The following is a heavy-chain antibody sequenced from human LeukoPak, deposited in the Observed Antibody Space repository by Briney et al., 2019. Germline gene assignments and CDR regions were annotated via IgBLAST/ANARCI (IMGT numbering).Heavy chain of an antibody. V-gene: IGHV3-74*01. CDR2: INSDGSST. D-gene: IGHD3-10*01. CDR3: ARETENRGAFDI. Sequence: GGSLRLSCAASGFTFSSYWVHWVRQAPGKGLVWVSRINSDGSSTSYADSVKGRFTISRDNAKNTLYLQMNSLRAEDTAVYYCARETENRGAFDIWGQGTMVTVSS. J-gene: IGHJ3*02. CDR1: GFTFSSYW.